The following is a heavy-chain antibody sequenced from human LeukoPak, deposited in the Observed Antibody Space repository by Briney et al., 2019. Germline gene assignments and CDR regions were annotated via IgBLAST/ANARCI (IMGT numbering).Heavy chain of an antibody. V-gene: IGHV3-21*01. CDR1: GFTFSSYT. D-gene: IGHD2-15*01. Sequence: GGSLRLSCAASGFTFSSYTMNWVRQAPGKGLEWVSSISTSSSYIYYADSVKGRFTISRGSAKNSLYLQMNILRAGDTAVYYCARVDGGSCYNYWGQGTLVTVSS. CDR2: ISTSSSYI. CDR3: ARVDGGSCYNY. J-gene: IGHJ4*02.